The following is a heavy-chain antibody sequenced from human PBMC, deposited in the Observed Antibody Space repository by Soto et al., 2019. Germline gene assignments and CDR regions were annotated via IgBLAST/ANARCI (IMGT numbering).Heavy chain of an antibody. CDR1: GVTFSSYA. V-gene: IGHV1-69*13. CDR2: IIPIFGTA. Sequence: PVKVSCKASGVTFSSYAISWVRQAPGQGLEWMGGIIPIFGTANYAQKLQGRVTSTADESTTTAYMELSSLRSEDTAVYYCSMVATVGSFDYWGQGTLVTVSS. J-gene: IGHJ4*02. CDR3: SMVATVGSFDY. D-gene: IGHD5-12*01.